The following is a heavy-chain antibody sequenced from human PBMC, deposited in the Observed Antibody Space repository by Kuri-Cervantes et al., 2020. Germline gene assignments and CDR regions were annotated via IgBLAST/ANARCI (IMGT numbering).Heavy chain of an antibody. Sequence: GESLKISCAASGFTFSSYAMSWVRQAPGKGLEWVSAISGSGGSTYYADSVKGRFTISRDNSKNTPYLQMNSLRAEDTAVYYCAKRGGSGSYYNVRGGENYFDYWGQGTLVTVSS. CDR2: ISGSGGST. D-gene: IGHD3-10*01. CDR3: AKRGGSGSYYNVRGGENYFDY. V-gene: IGHV3-23*01. CDR1: GFTFSSYA. J-gene: IGHJ4*02.